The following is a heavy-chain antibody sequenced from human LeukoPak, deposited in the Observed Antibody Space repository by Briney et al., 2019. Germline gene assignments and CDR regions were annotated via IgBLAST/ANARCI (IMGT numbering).Heavy chain of an antibody. J-gene: IGHJ4*02. Sequence: SETLSLTCIVSGGSISSGDFDWDWIRRPPGKGLEWIGRIFNSVTTHYNPSLNTRVTVSADTPRNQFSLRLSSVTAADTAVYYCARRRKHTDQIDYWGQGTLVTASS. D-gene: IGHD1-14*01. CDR1: GGSISSGDFD. CDR3: ARRRKHTDQIDY. V-gene: IGHV4-39*01. CDR2: IFNSVTT.